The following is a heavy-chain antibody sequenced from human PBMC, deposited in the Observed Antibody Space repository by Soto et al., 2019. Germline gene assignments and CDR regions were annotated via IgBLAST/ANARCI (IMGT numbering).Heavy chain of an antibody. CDR3: ARDNGFGESDV. V-gene: IGHV1-18*01. CDR1: GYSFTSYG. D-gene: IGHD3-10*01. Sequence: QVQLVQSGAEVKKPGASVKVSCKASGYSFTSYGISWVRQAPGQGLEWMGWISAYNGNTNYAQKRQGRVTMTTDTATSTADMELRSLRSDDTAVYYCARDNGFGESDVWGQGTTVTVSS. J-gene: IGHJ6*02. CDR2: ISAYNGNT.